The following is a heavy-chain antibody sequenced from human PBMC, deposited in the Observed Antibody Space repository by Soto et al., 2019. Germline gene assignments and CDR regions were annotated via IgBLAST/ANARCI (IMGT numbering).Heavy chain of an antibody. V-gene: IGHV4-59*01. D-gene: IGHD6-19*01. J-gene: IGHJ4*02. CDR2: IYYSGST. CDR1: GGSISSYY. Sequence: PSETLSLTCTFSGGSISSYYWSWIRQPPGKGLEWIGYIYYSGSTNYNPSLKSRVTISVDTSKNQFSLKLSSVTAADTAVYYCATAWGVAGFDYWGQGTLVTVSS. CDR3: ATAWGVAGFDY.